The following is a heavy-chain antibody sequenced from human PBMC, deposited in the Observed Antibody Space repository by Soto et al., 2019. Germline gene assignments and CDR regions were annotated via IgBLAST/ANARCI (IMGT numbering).Heavy chain of an antibody. CDR1: VFTLSTYA. CDR3: AKDLRTLDAFDI. Sequence: WGSLRISCASSVFTLSTYALSWVRQAPGKGLEWVSAIIGGGDSTYYADSVKGRFTISRDNSKNTLNLQMNSLRAEDTAVYYCAKDLRTLDAFDIWGQGTMVTGSS. J-gene: IGHJ3*02. CDR2: IIGGGDST. V-gene: IGHV3-23*01.